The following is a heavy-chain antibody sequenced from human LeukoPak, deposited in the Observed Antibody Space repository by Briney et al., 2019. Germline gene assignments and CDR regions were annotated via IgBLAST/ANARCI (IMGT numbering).Heavy chain of an antibody. D-gene: IGHD5-12*01. CDR1: GFTFSGSA. V-gene: IGHV3-23*01. J-gene: IGHJ4*02. CDR2: ITSSDDKT. Sequence: QSGGSLSLSCAASGFTFSGSAMTWVRQAPGKGLQWVSTITSSDDKTYYADSVKGRFTIARDFSKNMVHLNMNSLRVEDTAIYYCAKGPQLYSGYHPDYWGQGTLVTVSS. CDR3: AKGPQLYSGYHPDY.